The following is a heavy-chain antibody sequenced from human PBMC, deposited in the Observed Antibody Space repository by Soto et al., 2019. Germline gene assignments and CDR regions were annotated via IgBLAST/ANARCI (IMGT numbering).Heavy chain of an antibody. D-gene: IGHD3-3*01. CDR1: GGTFSSYA. CDR2: IIPIFGTA. J-gene: IGHJ6*02. V-gene: IGHV1-69*13. CDR3: ARGTIFGVVMNPSYYSYGMEG. Sequence: SVKVSCKASGGTFSSYAISWVRQAPGQGLEWMGGIIPIFGTANYAQKFQGRVTITADESTSTAYMELSSLRSEDTAVYYCARGTIFGVVMNPSYYSYGMEGWGQGTTVTVSS.